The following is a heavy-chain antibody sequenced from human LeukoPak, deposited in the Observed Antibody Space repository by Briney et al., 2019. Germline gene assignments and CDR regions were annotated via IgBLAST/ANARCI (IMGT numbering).Heavy chain of an antibody. CDR3: ARGGSTDSIHSCGGNCYFLDY. D-gene: IGHD2-21*02. V-gene: IGHV1-2*02. J-gene: IGHJ4*02. CDR1: VCTFTGNH. Sequence: GASVNVSCKASVCTFTGNHMHWVRQAPGQGLAWMGWINPNRGGTNYAQKFQGRVIMTRDTSISTAYMELSRLGSDDTAVYYCARGGSTDSIHSCGGNCYFLDYWGQGTLVTVSS. CDR2: INPNRGGT.